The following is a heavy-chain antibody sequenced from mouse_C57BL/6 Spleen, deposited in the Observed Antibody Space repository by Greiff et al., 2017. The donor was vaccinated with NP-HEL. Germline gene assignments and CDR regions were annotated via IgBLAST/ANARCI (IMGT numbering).Heavy chain of an antibody. CDR2: INPYNGGT. D-gene: IGHD1-1*01. CDR3: TRNLYGSSSHFDY. V-gene: IGHV1-19*01. CDR1: GYTFTDYY. Sequence: VQLQQSGPVLVKPGASVKMSCKASGYTFTDYYMNWVKQSHGKSLEWIGVINPYNGGTSYNQKFKGKATLTVDKSSSTAYMELRSLTSEDSAVYYCTRNLYGSSSHFDYWGQGTTLTVSS. J-gene: IGHJ2*01.